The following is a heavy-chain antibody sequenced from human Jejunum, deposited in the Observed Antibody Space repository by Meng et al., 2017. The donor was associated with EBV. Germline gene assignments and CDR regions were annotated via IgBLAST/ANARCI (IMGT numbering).Heavy chain of an antibody. CDR3: ARDQNGSYFAY. V-gene: IGHV4-61*08. J-gene: IGHJ4*02. CDR1: GGAVSSGGYY. Sequence: QVQLRESGPGVVQPSETLSLTCTVPGGAVSSGGYYWSWIRQPPGKGLEWIGYIYNSESTNYKSSLKSRVTISADTSKNQFSLRLSSVTAADTAVYYCARDQNGSYFAYWGQGTLVTVSS. D-gene: IGHD1-26*01. CDR2: IYNSEST.